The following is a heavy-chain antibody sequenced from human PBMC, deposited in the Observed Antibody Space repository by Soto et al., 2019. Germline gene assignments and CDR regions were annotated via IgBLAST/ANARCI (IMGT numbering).Heavy chain of an antibody. Sequence: QLQLQESGPGLVKPSETLSLICTVSGGSITSGGYYWAWIRQPPGKGLEWIGSIYFGGRTYYNPSLKRRVTISVDSSKNQFSLILTSVTAADTAVYYCARMATDDYEIWGQGTMVTVSS. D-gene: IGHD4-17*01. CDR1: GGSITSGGYY. CDR3: ARMATDDYEI. J-gene: IGHJ3*02. CDR2: IYFGGRT. V-gene: IGHV4-39*01.